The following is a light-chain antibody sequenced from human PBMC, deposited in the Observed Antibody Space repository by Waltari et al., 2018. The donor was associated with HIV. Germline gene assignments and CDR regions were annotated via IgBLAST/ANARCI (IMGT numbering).Light chain of an antibody. V-gene: IGKV3-20*01. CDR3: QQYASSSFT. J-gene: IGKJ3*01. Sequence: VLTQSPGILSWSLGETAILSCRASQRISYNYLAWYQQKTGQAPRPLMYGVSTRATGIPDRFSGSGSGTDFTLTISGLEPEDFAVYYCQQYASSSFTFGPGTKVEIK. CDR1: QRISYNY. CDR2: GVS.